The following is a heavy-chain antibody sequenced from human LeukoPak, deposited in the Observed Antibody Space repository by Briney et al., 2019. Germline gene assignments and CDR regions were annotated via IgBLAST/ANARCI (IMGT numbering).Heavy chain of an antibody. V-gene: IGHV3-30*18. CDR1: GFTFSSYG. CDR3: AKSTLGSSWFDY. D-gene: IGHD6-13*01. CDR2: ISYDGSNK. J-gene: IGHJ4*02. Sequence: QTGGSLRLSCAASGFTFSSYGMHWVRQAPGKGLEWVAVISYDGSNKYYADSVKGRFTISRDNSKNTLCLQMNSLRAEDTAVYYCAKSTLGSSWFDYWGQGTLVTVSS.